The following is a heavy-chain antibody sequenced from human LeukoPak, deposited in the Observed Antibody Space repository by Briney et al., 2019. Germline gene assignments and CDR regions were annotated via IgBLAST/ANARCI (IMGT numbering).Heavy chain of an antibody. D-gene: IGHD1-26*01. CDR2: SNSDGSST. V-gene: IGHV3-74*01. J-gene: IGHJ4*02. Sequence: GGSLRLSCAASGFTFSSHWMHWVRHVPGKGLVWVSRSNSDGSSTSYADSVKGRFTISRDNAKDTLYLQMNSLRAEDTAVYYCARASGLGTTKVVDYWGQGTLVTVSS. CDR3: ARASGLGTTKVVDY. CDR1: GFTFSSHW.